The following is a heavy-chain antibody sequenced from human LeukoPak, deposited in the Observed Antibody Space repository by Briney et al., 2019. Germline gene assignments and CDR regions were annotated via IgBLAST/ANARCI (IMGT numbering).Heavy chain of an antibody. CDR3: ASPYCSGGSCYPPAIDY. J-gene: IGHJ4*02. D-gene: IGHD2-15*01. CDR1: GFTFSSYE. Sequence: GGSLRLSCAASGFTFSSYEMNWVRQAPGKGLEWVSYISSSGSTIYYADSVKGRFTISRDNAKNSLYLQMNSLRVEDTAVYYCASPYCSGGSCYPPAIDYWGQGTLVTVSS. CDR2: ISSSGSTI. V-gene: IGHV3-48*03.